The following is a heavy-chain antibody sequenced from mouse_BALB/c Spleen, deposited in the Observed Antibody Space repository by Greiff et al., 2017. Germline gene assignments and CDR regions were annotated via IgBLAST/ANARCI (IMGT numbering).Heavy chain of an antibody. CDR3: ARSTGTIYYAMDY. CDR1: GFTFSDYY. D-gene: IGHD4-1*02. Sequence: EVMLVESGGGLVKPGGSLKLSCAASGFTFSDYYMYWVRQTPEKRLEWVATISDGGSYTYYPDSVKGRFTISRDNAKNNLYLQMSSLKSEDTAMYYCARSTGTIYYAMDYWGQGTSVTVSS. J-gene: IGHJ4*01. V-gene: IGHV5-4*02. CDR2: ISDGGSYT.